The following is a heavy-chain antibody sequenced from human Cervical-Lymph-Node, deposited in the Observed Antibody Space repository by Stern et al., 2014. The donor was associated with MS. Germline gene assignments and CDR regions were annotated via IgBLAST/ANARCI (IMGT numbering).Heavy chain of an antibody. D-gene: IGHD1/OR15-1a*01. CDR1: GYTFTRYG. CDR3: ASGEVTGPTDYGMDV. V-gene: IGHV1-18*01. Sequence: QVQLVQSGAEVQKPGASVKVSCKASGYTFTRYGLSWVRHAPGQGLEALGWISAYNGNTNYAQKLQGRVTMTTDTSTSTAYMELRSLRSDDTAVYYCASGEVTGPTDYGMDVWGQGTTVTVSS. J-gene: IGHJ6*02. CDR2: ISAYNGNT.